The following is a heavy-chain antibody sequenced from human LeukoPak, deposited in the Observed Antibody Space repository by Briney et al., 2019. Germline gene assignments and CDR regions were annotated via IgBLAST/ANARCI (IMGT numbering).Heavy chain of an antibody. CDR3: ARGPGTAIDH. CDR2: IYYSGST. CDR1: GGSISSHY. D-gene: IGHD1-1*01. Sequence: SGTLSLTCTVSGGSISSHYWSWIRQPPGKGLEWIGYIYYSGSTNYNPSLKSRVTISVDTSKNQFSLKLSSVTAADTAVYYCARGPGTAIDHWGQGTLVTVSS. J-gene: IGHJ4*02. V-gene: IGHV4-59*11.